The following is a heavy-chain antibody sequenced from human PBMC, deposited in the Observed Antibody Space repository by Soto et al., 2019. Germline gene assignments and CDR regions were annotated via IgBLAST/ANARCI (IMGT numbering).Heavy chain of an antibody. CDR3: ARRYGDAFDI. CDR1: GGSISSYY. V-gene: IGHV4-59*08. J-gene: IGHJ3*02. CDR2: IYYSGST. Sequence: QVQLQESGPGLVKPSETPSLTCTVSGGSISSYYWSWIRQPPGKGLEWIGYIYYSGSTNYNPSLKSRVTISVDTSKNQFSLKLSSVTAADTAVYYCARRYGDAFDIWGQGTMFTVSS. D-gene: IGHD1-20*01.